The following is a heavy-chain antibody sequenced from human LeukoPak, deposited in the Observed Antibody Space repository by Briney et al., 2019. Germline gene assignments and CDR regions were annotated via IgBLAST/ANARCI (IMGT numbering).Heavy chain of an antibody. CDR1: GGSISSYY. Sequence: PSETLSLTCTVSGGSISSYYWIWIRQPPGKGLEWIGYIYYSGSTNYNPSLKSRVTISVDTSKNQFSLKLSSVTAADTAVYYCARDRVVVVPAAMEYYYYYGMDVWGQGTTVTVSS. CDR2: IYYSGST. J-gene: IGHJ6*02. V-gene: IGHV4-59*01. D-gene: IGHD2-2*01. CDR3: ARDRVVVVPAAMEYYYYYGMDV.